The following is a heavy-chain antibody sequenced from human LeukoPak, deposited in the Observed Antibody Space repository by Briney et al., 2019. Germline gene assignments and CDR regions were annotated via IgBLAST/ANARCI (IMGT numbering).Heavy chain of an antibody. J-gene: IGHJ3*02. CDR2: IKQDGSEK. CDR3: ARDPGGYYDSSGYYWLRDAFDI. V-gene: IGHV3-7*03. D-gene: IGHD3-22*01. Sequence: GGSLRLSCAVSGFIFRNYWMSWVRQAPGKGLEWVANIKQDGSEKFYVDSVKGRFTISRDNAENSLYLQMNSLRAEDTAVFYCARDPGGYYDSSGYYWLRDAFDIWGQGTMVTVSS. CDR1: GFIFRNYW.